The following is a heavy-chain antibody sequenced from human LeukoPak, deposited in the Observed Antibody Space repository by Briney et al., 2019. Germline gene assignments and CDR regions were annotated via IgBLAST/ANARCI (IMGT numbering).Heavy chain of an antibody. CDR3: AKSGLSRFDP. D-gene: IGHD3-16*01. CDR1: GFTFSSYA. V-gene: IGHV3-23*01. J-gene: IGHJ5*02. CDR2: ISGSSDNT. Sequence: GGSLRLSCAASGFTFSSYAMSWVRQAPGKGLEWVSDISGSSDNTHYADSVKGRFTISRDKSKNTLYLQMNTLRADDTAVYYCAKSGLSRFDPWGQGTLVTVSS.